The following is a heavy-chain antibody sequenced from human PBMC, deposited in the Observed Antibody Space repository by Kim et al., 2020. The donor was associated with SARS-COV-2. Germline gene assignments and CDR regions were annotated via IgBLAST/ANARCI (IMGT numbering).Heavy chain of an antibody. V-gene: IGHV3-30*01. J-gene: IGHJ4*02. CDR3: ARELYYYDSSGLFGY. Sequence: SVKGRFTISRDNSKNTLYLQMNSLRAEDTAVYYCARELYYYDSSGLFGYWGQGTLVTVSS. D-gene: IGHD3-22*01.